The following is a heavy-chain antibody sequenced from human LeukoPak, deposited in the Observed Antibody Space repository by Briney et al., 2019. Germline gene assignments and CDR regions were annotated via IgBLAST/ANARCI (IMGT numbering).Heavy chain of an antibody. V-gene: IGHV3-23*01. D-gene: IGHD5-24*01. J-gene: IGHJ4*02. CDR1: GFTFSSYA. CDR3: AKDKFVEMATSRLDY. Sequence: GGSLRLSCAASGFTFSSYAMSWVRQAPGKGLEWVSAISGSGGSTYYADSVKGRFTISRDNSKNTLYLQMNSLRAEDTAEYYCAKDKFVEMATSRLDYWGQGTLVTVSS. CDR2: ISGSGGST.